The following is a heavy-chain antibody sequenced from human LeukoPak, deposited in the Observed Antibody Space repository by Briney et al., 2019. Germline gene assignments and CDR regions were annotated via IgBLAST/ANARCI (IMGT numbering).Heavy chain of an antibody. CDR2: TSYDGSNK. CDR1: GFTFSSYG. J-gene: IGHJ4*02. D-gene: IGHD6-19*01. Sequence: GGSLRLSCAASGFTFSSYGMHWVRQAPGKGLEWVAVTSYDGSNKYYADSVKGRFTFSRDNSKNTLYLQMNSLRAEDTAVYYCAKGWQWLDYWGQGTLVTVSS. CDR3: AKGWQWLDY. V-gene: IGHV3-30*18.